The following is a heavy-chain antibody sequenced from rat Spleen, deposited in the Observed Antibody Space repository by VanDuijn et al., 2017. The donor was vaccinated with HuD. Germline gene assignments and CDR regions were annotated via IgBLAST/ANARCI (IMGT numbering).Heavy chain of an antibody. CDR2: ISYDGGST. CDR3: TTMMVLMNYFDY. Sequence: EVQLMESGGGLVQPGRSMKLSCLASGFTFSNYDMAWVSQAPKKGLEWVASISYDGGSTYYRDSVKGRFTISRDNAKSSLYLQMDSLRSEDTATYYCTTMMVLMNYFDYWGQGVMVTVSS. D-gene: IGHD1-12*02. J-gene: IGHJ2*01. CDR1: GFTFSNYD. V-gene: IGHV5-20*01.